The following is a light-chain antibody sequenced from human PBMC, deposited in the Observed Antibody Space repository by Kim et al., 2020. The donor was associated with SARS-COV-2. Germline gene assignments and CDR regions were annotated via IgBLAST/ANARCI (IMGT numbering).Light chain of an antibody. J-gene: IGKJ3*01. CDR2: DAS. Sequence: SASVGDRVTISCQASQDISNLLNWYQQKPGKAPKLLIYDASNLETGVPSRFSGSGSGTDFTFTISNLQPEDIATYYCQQYDNLLSFGPGTKVDIK. CDR3: QQYDNLLS. CDR1: QDISNL. V-gene: IGKV1-33*01.